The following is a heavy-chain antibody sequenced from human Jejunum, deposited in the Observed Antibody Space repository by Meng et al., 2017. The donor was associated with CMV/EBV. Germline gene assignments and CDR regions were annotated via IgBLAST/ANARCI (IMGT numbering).Heavy chain of an antibody. CDR3: GTLKYTSGFYGPAY. CDR2: ISTNTGNP. CDR1: GYTFTRYP. Sequence: QVQLGQSGSELKKPGASVKVSCRASGYTFTRYPMTWVRQAPGQGLGWMGWISTNTGNPTYAQGFTGRFVFSVDTSVSTAYLQISSLKAEDTAVYYCGTLKYTSGFYGPAYWGQGAMVTVS. J-gene: IGHJ4*02. D-gene: IGHD6-19*01. V-gene: IGHV7-4-1*02.